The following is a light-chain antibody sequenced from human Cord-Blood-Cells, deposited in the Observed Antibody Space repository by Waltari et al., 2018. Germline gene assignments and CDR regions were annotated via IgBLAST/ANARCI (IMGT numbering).Light chain of an antibody. J-gene: IGKJ2*01. CDR1: QSVLYSSNNKNY. CDR2: WSC. CDR3: QQYYSTPYT. V-gene: IGKV4-1*01. Sequence: DIVMTQSPDSLAVSLGERATINCKSSQSVLYSSNNKNYLAWYQQKPGHPPKLLIYWSCTRGSGVPDRCRGSWSGTDCTRTISSLQAEDVAVYYCQQYYSTPYTFGQGTKLEIK.